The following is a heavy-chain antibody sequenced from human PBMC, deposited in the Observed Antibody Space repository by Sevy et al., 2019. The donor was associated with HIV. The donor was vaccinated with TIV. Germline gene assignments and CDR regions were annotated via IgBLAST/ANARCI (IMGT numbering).Heavy chain of an antibody. CDR3: ARRRGFGELLGLGY. Sequence: ASVKVSCRTSGYTFTTYDINWVRQATGQGLEWMGWMNPSRGNTGSAQKFQGRLTMTRDTSTSTADMELSSLESQDTGLNYCARRRGFGELLGLGYWGQGTLVTVSS. J-gene: IGHJ4*02. CDR2: MNPSRGNT. D-gene: IGHD3-10*01. V-gene: IGHV1-8*01. CDR1: GYTFTTYD.